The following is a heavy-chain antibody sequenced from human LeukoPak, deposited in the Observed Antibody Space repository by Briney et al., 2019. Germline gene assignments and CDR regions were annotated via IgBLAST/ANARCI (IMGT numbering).Heavy chain of an antibody. V-gene: IGHV3-48*01. Sequence: PGGSLRLSCVASGFTFSSYSMNWVRQAPGKGLEWVSYISSGSSEIYYADSVKGRFSIPRDSAKNSLYLQMNSLRAEDTAVYYCARVNRGYSYGSPDYWGQGTLVTVSS. J-gene: IGHJ4*02. CDR3: ARVNRGYSYGSPDY. CDR2: ISSGSSEI. D-gene: IGHD5-18*01. CDR1: GFTFSSYS.